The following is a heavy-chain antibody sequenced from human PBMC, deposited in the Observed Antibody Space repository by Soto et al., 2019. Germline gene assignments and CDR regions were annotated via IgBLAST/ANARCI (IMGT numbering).Heavy chain of an antibody. CDR3: ASGFLIVDTGMGTGVVDI. D-gene: IGHD5-18*01. CDR2: INPSGGST. J-gene: IGHJ2*01. Sequence: ASVKVSCKASGYTFTSSYMHWVRPAPGQGLEWMGIINPSGGSTSYAQKFQGRVTMTRDTSTSTVYMELSSLRSEDTAVYYCASGFLIVDTGMGTGVVDIWSRGTLVIGSS. CDR1: GYTFTSSY. V-gene: IGHV1-46*01.